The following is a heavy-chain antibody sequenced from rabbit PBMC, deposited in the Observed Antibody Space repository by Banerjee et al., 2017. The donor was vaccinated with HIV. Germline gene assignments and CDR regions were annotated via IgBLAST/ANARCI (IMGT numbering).Heavy chain of an antibody. Sequence: QEQLEESGGGLVKPGASLTLTCTASGFSFSSSYYMCWVRQAPGKGLELIACIVAGSSSSTWYASWVNGRFTISKTSSTTVTLQMTSLTAADTATYFCARCIYNDYDYFNLWGPGTLVTVS. J-gene: IGHJ4*01. CDR1: GFSFSSSYY. CDR2: IVAGSSSST. D-gene: IGHD2-1*01. V-gene: IGHV1S45*01. CDR3: ARCIYNDYDYFNL.